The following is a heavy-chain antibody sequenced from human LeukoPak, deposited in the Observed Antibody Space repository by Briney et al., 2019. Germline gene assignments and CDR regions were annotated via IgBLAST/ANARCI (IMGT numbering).Heavy chain of an antibody. CDR2: IYYSGST. Sequence: PSETLSLTCTVSGGSISSSSYYWGWIRQPPGKGLEWIGSIYYSGSTYYNPSLKSRVTISVDTSKNQFSLKLSSVTAADTAVYYCARGRNLIQWLVPYYFDYWGQGTLVTVSS. CDR3: ARGRNLIQWLVPYYFDY. D-gene: IGHD6-19*01. J-gene: IGHJ4*02. V-gene: IGHV4-39*07. CDR1: GGSISSSSYY.